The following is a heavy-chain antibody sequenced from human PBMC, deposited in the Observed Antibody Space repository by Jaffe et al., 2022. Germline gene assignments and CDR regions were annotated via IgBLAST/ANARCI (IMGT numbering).Heavy chain of an antibody. J-gene: IGHJ4*02. CDR2: IYTSGST. CDR3: AREMIAVADLGY. Sequence: QVQLQESGPGLVKPSQTLSLTCTVSGGSISSGSYYWSWIRQPAGKGLEWIGRIYTSGSTNYNPSLKSRVTISVDTSKNQFSLKLSSVTAADTAVYYCAREMIAVADLGYWGQGTLVTVSS. CDR1: GGSISSGSYY. V-gene: IGHV4-61*02. D-gene: IGHD6-19*01.